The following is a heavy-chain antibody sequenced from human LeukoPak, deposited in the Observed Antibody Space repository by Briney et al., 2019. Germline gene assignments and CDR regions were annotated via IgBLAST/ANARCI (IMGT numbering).Heavy chain of an antibody. CDR2: INPNSGGT. J-gene: IGHJ3*02. D-gene: IGHD2-15*01. V-gene: IGHV1-2*02. CDR1: GYTFTGYY. CDR3: ARLLCSAITCYGAFDI. Sequence: GASVKVSCKASGYTFTGYYMHWVRQAPGQGLEWMGWINPNSGGTNYAQKFQGRVTMTRDTSISTAYMELSRLRSDDAAVYYCARLLCSAITCYGAFDIWGQGTMVTVSS.